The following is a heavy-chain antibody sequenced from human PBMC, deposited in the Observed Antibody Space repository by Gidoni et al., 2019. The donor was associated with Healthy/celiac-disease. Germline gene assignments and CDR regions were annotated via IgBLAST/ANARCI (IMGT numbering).Heavy chain of an antibody. V-gene: IGHV1-2*02. D-gene: IGHD2-15*01. CDR2: INPNSGGT. CDR3: ARVGYCSGGSCYWGDFDY. Sequence: QVQLVQSGAEVKKPRASVKVSCKASGYTFTGYYMHGERQAPGQGLEWMGWINPNSGGTNYAQKFQGRVTMTRDTSISTAYMELSRLRSDDTAVYYCARVGYCSGGSCYWGDFDYWGQGTLVTVSS. CDR1: GYTFTGYY. J-gene: IGHJ4*02.